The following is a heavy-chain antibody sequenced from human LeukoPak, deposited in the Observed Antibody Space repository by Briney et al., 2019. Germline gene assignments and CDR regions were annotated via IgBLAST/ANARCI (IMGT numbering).Heavy chain of an antibody. D-gene: IGHD3-22*01. Sequence: SETLSLTCAVYGGSFSGYYWSWIRQPPGKGLERIGEINHSGSTNYNPSLKSRVTISVDTSKNQFSLKLSSVTAADTAVYYCARGLGSGYYYGDSNWFDPWGQGTLVTVSS. CDR3: ARGLGSGYYYGDSNWFDP. CDR2: INHSGST. J-gene: IGHJ5*02. V-gene: IGHV4-34*01. CDR1: GGSFSGYY.